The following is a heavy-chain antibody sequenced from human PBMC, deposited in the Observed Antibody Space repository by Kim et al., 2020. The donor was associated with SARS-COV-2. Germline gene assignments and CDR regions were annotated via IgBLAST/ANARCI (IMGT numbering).Heavy chain of an antibody. V-gene: IGHV3-23*01. J-gene: IGHJ4*02. Sequence: GGSLRLSCAASGFTFSSYAMSWVRQAPGKGLEWVSAISGSGGSTYYADSVKGRFTISRDNSKNTLYLQMNSLRAEDTAVYYCAKGRGMIVVVSDFDYWGQGTLVTVSS. CDR3: AKGRGMIVVVSDFDY. D-gene: IGHD3-22*01. CDR2: ISGSGGST. CDR1: GFTFSSYA.